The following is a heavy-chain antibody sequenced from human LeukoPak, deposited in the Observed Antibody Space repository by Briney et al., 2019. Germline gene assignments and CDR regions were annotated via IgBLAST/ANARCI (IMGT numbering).Heavy chain of an antibody. Sequence: GGSLRLSCSASGFNFNYFATSWIRQAPGKRLEWVSTIGDSGSGGSYADSVRGRFTISRDNSKNMVYLQMYSLRVDDSAVYYCSRIKYGGNSGYHFDYWDQGTLVTVSS. D-gene: IGHD4-23*01. CDR3: SRIKYGGNSGYHFDY. CDR2: IGDSGSGG. J-gene: IGHJ4*02. CDR1: GFNFNYFA. V-gene: IGHV3-23*01.